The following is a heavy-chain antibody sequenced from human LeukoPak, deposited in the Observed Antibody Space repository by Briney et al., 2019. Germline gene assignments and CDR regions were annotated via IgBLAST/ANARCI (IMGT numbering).Heavy chain of an antibody. CDR1: GFTFSSYS. D-gene: IGHD6-19*01. CDR2: ISSSSSYI. Sequence: GGSLRLSCAASGFTFSSYSMTWVRQAPGKGLEWVSSISSSSSYIYYADSVKGRFTISRDNAKNSLYLQMNSLRAEDTAVYYCAREYSSGWYSGFDYWGQGTLVTVSS. CDR3: AREYSSGWYSGFDY. V-gene: IGHV3-21*01. J-gene: IGHJ4*02.